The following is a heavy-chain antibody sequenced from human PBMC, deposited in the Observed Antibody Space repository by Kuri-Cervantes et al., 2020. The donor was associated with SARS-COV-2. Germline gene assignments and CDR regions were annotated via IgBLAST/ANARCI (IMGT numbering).Heavy chain of an antibody. Sequence: SQTLSLTCAVYGGSFSGYYWSWIRQPPGKGLEWIGEINHSGSTNYNPSLKSRVTISVDTSKNQFSLKLSSVTAADTAVYYCARGEVYCSSTSCYAYYFDYWGQGTLVTVSS. V-gene: IGHV4-34*01. CDR1: GGSFSGYY. D-gene: IGHD2-2*01. CDR3: ARGEVYCSSTSCYAYYFDY. J-gene: IGHJ4*02. CDR2: INHSGST.